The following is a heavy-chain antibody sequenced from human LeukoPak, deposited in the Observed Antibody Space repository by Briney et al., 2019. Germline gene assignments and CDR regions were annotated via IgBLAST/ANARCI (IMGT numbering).Heavy chain of an antibody. CDR2: IYPGDSDT. J-gene: IGHJ4*02. V-gene: IGHV5-51*01. D-gene: IGHD3-22*01. CDR3: ATLRSGYYYDYFDY. Sequence: GESLKISCKASGYSFTNYWIGWVRQMPGEGLEWMGIIYPGDSDTKYSPSFQGQVTISADKSISTAYLQWSSLKASDTAMYYCATLRSGYYYDYFDYWGQGTLVTVSS. CDR1: GYSFTNYW.